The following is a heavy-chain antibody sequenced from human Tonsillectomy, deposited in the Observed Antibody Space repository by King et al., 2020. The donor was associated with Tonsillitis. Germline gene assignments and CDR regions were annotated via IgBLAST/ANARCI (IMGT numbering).Heavy chain of an antibody. V-gene: IGHV4-34*01. J-gene: IGHJ3*02. Sequence: VQLQQWGAGLLKPSETLSLTCAVYGGSFSGYYWSWIRQPPGKGLEWIGEIKHSGSTNYNPSLKSRVTISVDTSKNQFSLKLSSVTAADTAVYYCARVPGEAFDIWGQGTMVTVSS. CDR1: GGSFSGYY. CDR3: ARVPGEAFDI. CDR2: IKHSGST.